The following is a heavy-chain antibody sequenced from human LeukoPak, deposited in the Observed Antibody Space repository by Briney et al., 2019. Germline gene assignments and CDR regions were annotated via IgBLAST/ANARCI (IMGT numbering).Heavy chain of an antibody. D-gene: IGHD3-9*01. CDR3: AKDSILYDILTGYEAYYFDY. J-gene: IGHJ4*02. CDR1: VFPVSIYY. CDR2: IYSGGST. V-gene: IGHV3-53*01. Sequence: GGSLTLPCAPSVFPVSIYYMSWVRLAPGKGLEWVSIIYSGGSTLDADSVKGRFTSSRDNSKNTLYIQMNSLRAEDTAVYYCAKDSILYDILTGYEAYYFDYWGEGALVTVSS.